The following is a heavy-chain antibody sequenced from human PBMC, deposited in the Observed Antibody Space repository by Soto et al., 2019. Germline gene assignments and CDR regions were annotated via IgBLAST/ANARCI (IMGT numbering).Heavy chain of an antibody. D-gene: IGHD3-3*01. V-gene: IGHV1-18*01. Sequence: ASVTVSFKASGYTFTSYVISWVRQAPGQGLAWMGWISAYNGNTNYAQKLQGRVTMTTDTSTSTAYMELRSLRSDDPAVYYCARYWKYYDFWSGYQTPIFDYWGQGTLVTVSS. CDR1: GYTFTSYV. J-gene: IGHJ4*02. CDR3: ARYWKYYDFWSGYQTPIFDY. CDR2: ISAYNGNT.